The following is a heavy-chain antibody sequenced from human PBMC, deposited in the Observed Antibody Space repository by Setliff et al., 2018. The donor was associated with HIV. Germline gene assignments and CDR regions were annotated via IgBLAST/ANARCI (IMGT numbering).Heavy chain of an antibody. CDR3: AAWGPRYSYAPYFFDS. CDR1: GGSISSSSYY. Sequence: SETLSLTCTVSGGSISSSSYYWGWIRQPPGKGLEWIGSIYYNGSTYYNPSLKSRVTISVDTSKNQFSLRLSSVTAADTAVYYCAAWGPRYSYAPYFFDSWGQGTLVTVSS. D-gene: IGHD5-18*01. V-gene: IGHV4-39*07. J-gene: IGHJ4*02. CDR2: IYYNGST.